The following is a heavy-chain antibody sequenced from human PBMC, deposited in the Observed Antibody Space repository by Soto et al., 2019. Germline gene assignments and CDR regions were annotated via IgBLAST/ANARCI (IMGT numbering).Heavy chain of an antibody. CDR1: GFTFSDYY. V-gene: IGHV3-11*06. CDR3: ARDGGEIIPAAIGGGYGMDV. CDR2: ISGRNTYT. Sequence: QVQLVESGGGLVKPGGSLRLSCAASGFTFSDYYMSWIRQAPGKGLEWVSYISGRNTYTNYADSVKGRFTVSRDNAKNSLLLEMNSLRVEDTAVYYCARDGGEIIPAAIGGGYGMDVWGQGTTVIVSS. D-gene: IGHD2-2*01. J-gene: IGHJ6*02.